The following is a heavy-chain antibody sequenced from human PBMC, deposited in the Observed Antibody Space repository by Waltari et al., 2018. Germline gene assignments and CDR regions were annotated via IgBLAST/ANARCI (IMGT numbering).Heavy chain of an antibody. Sequence: QVQLQESGPRLVKPSETLSLSCAVSGYSISSGWYWVWMRHLPGKGLEWIGSLYGTATTSYSPSLQSGVTISSDTSTNNFYLNLTSVTAADTATYYCTRRMMTAIAGGGASDVWGQGTLVTVSS. V-gene: IGHV4-38-2*01. J-gene: IGHJ3*01. CDR1: GYSISSGWY. CDR3: TRRMMTAIAGGGASDV. D-gene: IGHD2-21*01. CDR2: LYGTATT.